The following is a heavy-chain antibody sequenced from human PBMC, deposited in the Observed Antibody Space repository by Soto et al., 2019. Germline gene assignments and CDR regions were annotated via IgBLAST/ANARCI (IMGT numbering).Heavy chain of an antibody. D-gene: IGHD2-2*01. CDR3: ARDFVVVDRAGYYYYGMDV. J-gene: IGHJ6*02. CDR1: GGSISSYY. CDR2: IYYSGST. Sequence: SETLSLTCTVSGGSISSYYWSWIRQPPGKGLEWIGYIYYSGSTNYNPSLKSRVTISVDTSKNQFSLKLSSVTAADTAVYYCARDFVVVDRAGYYYYGMDVWGQGTTVTVSS. V-gene: IGHV4-59*01.